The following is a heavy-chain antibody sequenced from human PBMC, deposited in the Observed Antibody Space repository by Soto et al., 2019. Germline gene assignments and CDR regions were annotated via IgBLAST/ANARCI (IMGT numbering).Heavy chain of an antibody. CDR1: ALTFSTYS. Sequence: EVQLVESGGGLVKPGGSLRLSCAASALTFSTYSMYWVRQAPGKGLEWVSSISSSSSSIYYADSVRGRFTISRDNAKNALYLQMNCLRAEDTAMDYRANDSGYAAATLDCWGQGTLVTVS. V-gene: IGHV3-21*01. J-gene: IGHJ4*02. D-gene: IGHD5-12*01. CDR3: ANDSGYAAATLDC. CDR2: ISSSSSSI.